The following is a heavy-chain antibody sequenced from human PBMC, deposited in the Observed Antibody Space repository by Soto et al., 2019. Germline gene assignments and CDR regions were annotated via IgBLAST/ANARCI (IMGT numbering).Heavy chain of an antibody. V-gene: IGHV3-49*04. Sequence: GGSLRLSCTASGFIFDEYAMTWVRQAPGRGLEWVGFIRSKVYGATTEYAASVKGRFTISRDDSKTIAYLHMNSLKTEDAAVYFCSRLDYYDRSGSYSGMDVWGQGTTVTVSS. J-gene: IGHJ6*02. CDR1: GFIFDEYA. CDR2: IRSKVYGATT. CDR3: SRLDYYDRSGSYSGMDV. D-gene: IGHD3-22*01.